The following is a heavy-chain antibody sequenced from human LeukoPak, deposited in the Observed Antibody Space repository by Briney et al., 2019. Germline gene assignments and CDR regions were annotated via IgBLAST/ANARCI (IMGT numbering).Heavy chain of an antibody. CDR2: IYYSGST. J-gene: IGHJ4*02. CDR1: GGSISSYY. V-gene: IGHV4-59*12. CDR3: ARDLKDYAMYYFDY. D-gene: IGHD4-17*01. Sequence: SETLSLTCTVSGGSISSYYWSWIRQPPGKGLEWIGYIYYSGSTNCNPSLKSRVTISVDTSKNQFSLKLSSVTAADTAVYYCARDLKDYAMYYFDYWGQGTLVTVSS.